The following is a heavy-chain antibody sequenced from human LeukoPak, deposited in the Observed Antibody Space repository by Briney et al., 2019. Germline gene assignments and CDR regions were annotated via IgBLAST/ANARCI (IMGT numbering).Heavy chain of an antibody. D-gene: IGHD3-9*01. CDR2: ISSSSYI. Sequence: GGSLRLSCAASGFTFSSYSMNWVRQAPGKGLEWVSSISSSSYIYYADSVKGRFTISRDNAKNSLYLQMNSLRAEDTAVYYCAREATYYDILTGYEHWGQGTLVTVSS. CDR3: AREATYYDILTGYEH. CDR1: GFTFSSYS. V-gene: IGHV3-21*01. J-gene: IGHJ1*01.